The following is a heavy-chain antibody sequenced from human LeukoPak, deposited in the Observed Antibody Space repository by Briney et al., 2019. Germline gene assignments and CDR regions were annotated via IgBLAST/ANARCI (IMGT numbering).Heavy chain of an antibody. J-gene: IGHJ1*01. CDR1: GFTFSSYA. CDR2: IGGSGTTT. D-gene: IGHD4-17*01. CDR3: AKVRAMTTVTSDPFQH. V-gene: IGHV3-23*01. Sequence: PGGSLRLSCAVSGFTFSSYAMSWVRQAPGKGLEWISVIGGSGTTTDYADSVKGRFTISRDNSKNTLYLHLNSLRVEDTAMYYCAKVRAMTTVTSDPFQHWGQGTLVTVSS.